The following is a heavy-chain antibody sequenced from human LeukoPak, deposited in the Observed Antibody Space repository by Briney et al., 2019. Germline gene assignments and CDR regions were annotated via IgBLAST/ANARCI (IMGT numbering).Heavy chain of an antibody. CDR1: GFTFSSYA. CDR3: AKCYHSSGYLLDYYYMDV. J-gene: IGHJ6*03. V-gene: IGHV3-23*01. CDR2: ISGSGGST. D-gene: IGHD3-22*01. Sequence: QSGGSLRRSCAASGFTFSSYAMSWVREAPGKGLEWVSAISGSGGSTYYADSVKGRFTISRDNSKNTLYLQMNSLRAEDTAVYYCAKCYHSSGYLLDYYYMDVWGKGTTDTVSS.